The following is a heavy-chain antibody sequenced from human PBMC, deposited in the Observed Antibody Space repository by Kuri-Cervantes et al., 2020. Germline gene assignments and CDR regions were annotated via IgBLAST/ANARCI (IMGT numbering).Heavy chain of an antibody. CDR2: ISYDGSNK. CDR3: AREGLYYDSSGYARLDY. CDR1: GFTFSSNA. V-gene: IGHV3-30-3*01. J-gene: IGHJ4*02. Sequence: GGSLRLSCAASGFTFSSNAMSWVRQAPGKGLEWVAVISYDGSNKYYADSVKGRFTIPRDNSKNTLYLQMNSLRAEDTAVYYCAREGLYYDSSGYARLDYWGQGTLVTVSS. D-gene: IGHD3-22*01.